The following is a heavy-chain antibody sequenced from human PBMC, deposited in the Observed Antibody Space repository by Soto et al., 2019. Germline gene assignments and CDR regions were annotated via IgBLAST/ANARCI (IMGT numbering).Heavy chain of an antibody. D-gene: IGHD3-10*01. CDR1: GVSFNNNG. CDR2: VSPPFRTS. CDR3: ARVLYYGSGSYSPYSMDV. V-gene: IGHV1-69*01. J-gene: IGHJ6*02. Sequence: QVQLVQSGAEVKKPGSSVKVSCKTSGVSFNNNGIGWVRQAPGHGLEWIGGVSPPFRTSNYARKFQGRISITADSSTGTVNMELSSLTSEHTAQYYCARVLYYGSGSYSPYSMDVWGQGTTVTVS.